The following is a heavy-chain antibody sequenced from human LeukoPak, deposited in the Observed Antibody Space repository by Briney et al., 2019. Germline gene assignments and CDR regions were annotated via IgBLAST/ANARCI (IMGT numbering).Heavy chain of an antibody. Sequence: AGGSLRLSCAASGFTFSSYAMSWVRQAPGKGLEWVSYISRSGRTISYADSVKGRFTISRDNADNSLYLQMNSLRAEDTAIYYCARDWIGASGSAMDFWGQGTLVTVSS. V-gene: IGHV3-48*04. CDR2: ISRSGRTI. CDR3: ARDWIGASGSAMDF. J-gene: IGHJ4*02. CDR1: GFTFSSYA. D-gene: IGHD6-13*01.